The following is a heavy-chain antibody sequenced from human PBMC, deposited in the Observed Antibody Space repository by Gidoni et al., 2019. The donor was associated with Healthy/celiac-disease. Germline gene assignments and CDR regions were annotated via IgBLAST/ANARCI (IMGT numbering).Heavy chain of an antibody. CDR2: FDPEDGET. J-gene: IGHJ6*02. CDR1: GYTLTELS. V-gene: IGHV1-24*01. Sequence: QVPLVHSWAAVKKPGASVKVSCKVSGYTLTELSMPWVRQAPGKGLEWMGGFDPEDGETSYEQKFKGRVTMTEDTSTDTADMELSSMRSEDTAVYYCAIRSESSSSSANYYYYGMDVWGQGTTVTVSS. D-gene: IGHD6-6*01. CDR3: AIRSESSSSSANYYYYGMDV.